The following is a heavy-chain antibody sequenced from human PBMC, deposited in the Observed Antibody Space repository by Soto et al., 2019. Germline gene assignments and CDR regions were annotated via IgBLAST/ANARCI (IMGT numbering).Heavy chain of an antibody. Sequence: SETLSLTCAVYGGSFSGYYWSWIRQPPGKGLEWIGEINHSGSTNYNPSLKSRVTISVDTSKNQFSLKLSSVTAADTAVYYCARRGYCSSTSCPDWFDPWGQGTLVTVSS. J-gene: IGHJ5*02. CDR3: ARRGYCSSTSCPDWFDP. CDR1: GGSFSGYY. D-gene: IGHD2-2*01. CDR2: INHSGST. V-gene: IGHV4-34*01.